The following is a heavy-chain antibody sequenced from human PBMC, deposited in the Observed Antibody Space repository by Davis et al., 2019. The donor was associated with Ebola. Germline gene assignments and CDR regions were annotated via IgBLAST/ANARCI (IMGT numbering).Heavy chain of an antibody. CDR1: GFTFSNFW. CDR2: IYDRST. D-gene: IGHD6-19*01. J-gene: IGHJ4*02. V-gene: IGHV3-53*05. CDR3: ATTQWLREFDN. Sequence: LSLTCAVSGFTFSNFWMTWVRQAPGKGLEWVSVIYDRSTAYADSVRGRFTISRDKSNNTLYLDMNSLRVDDTAVYYCATTQWLREFDNWGQGTLVTVSS.